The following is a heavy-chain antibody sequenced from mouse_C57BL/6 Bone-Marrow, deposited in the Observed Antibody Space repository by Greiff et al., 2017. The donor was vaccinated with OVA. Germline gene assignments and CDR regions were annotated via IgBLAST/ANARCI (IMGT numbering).Heavy chain of an antibody. Sequence: DVQLQESGGGLVKPGGSLKLSCAASGFTFSSYAMSWVRQTPEKRLEWVATISDGGSYTYYPDNVKGRFTISRDNAKNNLYLQMSQLKTEDTAMDYCARGVGQAWFAYWGQGTLVTVSA. CDR3: ARGVGQAWFAY. CDR2: ISDGGSYT. CDR1: GFTFSSYA. J-gene: IGHJ3*01. D-gene: IGHD3-3*01. V-gene: IGHV5-4*01.